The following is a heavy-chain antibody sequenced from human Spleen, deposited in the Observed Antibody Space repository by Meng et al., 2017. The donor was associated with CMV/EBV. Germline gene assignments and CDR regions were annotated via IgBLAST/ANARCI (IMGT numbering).Heavy chain of an antibody. J-gene: IGHJ6*02. Sequence: ESLKISCAASGFTFRSYWMSWVRQPPGKGLEWIGEINHSGSTNYNPSLKSRVTISVDTSKNQFSLKLSSVTAADTAVYYCAREGGSSDGSYYYGMDVWGQGTTVTV. V-gene: IGHV4-34*01. CDR3: AREGGSSDGSYYYGMDV. D-gene: IGHD1-1*01. CDR1: GFTFRSYW. CDR2: INHSGST.